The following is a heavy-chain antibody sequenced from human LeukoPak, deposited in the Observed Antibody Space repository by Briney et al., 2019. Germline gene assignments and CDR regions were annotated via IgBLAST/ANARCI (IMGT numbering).Heavy chain of an antibody. D-gene: IGHD5-12*01. V-gene: IGHV3-23*01. J-gene: IGHJ1*01. CDR1: EFILSSYA. CDR2: ISSPGGNT. Sequence: AGGSLRLSCTSSEFILSSYAMSWVRQAPGKGLEWVSSISSPGGNTYYADSVKGRFSISRDNSKNLVFLQMNSLRAEDTAVYYCAKTRYGYTTEYLQHWGQGTLVTVSS. CDR3: AKTRYGYTTEYLQH.